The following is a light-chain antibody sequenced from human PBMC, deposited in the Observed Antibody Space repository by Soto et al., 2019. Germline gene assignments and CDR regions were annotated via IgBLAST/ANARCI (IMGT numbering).Light chain of an antibody. J-gene: IGKJ4*02. CDR2: GAF. V-gene: IGKV3-15*01. CDR3: QQYNKWPPLT. Sequence: EIVMTQSPPTLSVSPGERATLSCRASQSVSYNLAWYQQKPCQAPRLLIYGAFTRATGIPARCSGSGSGTAFTLNISSLQSEDFAVYYWQQYNKWPPLTFGGGTKVEI. CDR1: QSVSYN.